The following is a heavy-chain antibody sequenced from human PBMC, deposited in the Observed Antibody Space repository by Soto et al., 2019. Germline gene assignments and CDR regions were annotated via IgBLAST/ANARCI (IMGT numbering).Heavy chain of an antibody. CDR3: APRSGNYYCSGTDEN. D-gene: IGHD3-10*01. Sequence: QLQLQESGPGLVKPSETLSLTCTVSGGSISSSSYYWGWIRQHPGKGLEWIGSIYYSGGTYYNPSLKSRVTIAVDTSKNQFSLKLSSVTAADTAVYYCAPRSGNYYCSGTDENWGQGTLVTVSS. J-gene: IGHJ4*02. CDR2: IYYSGGT. V-gene: IGHV4-39*01. CDR1: GGSISSSSYY.